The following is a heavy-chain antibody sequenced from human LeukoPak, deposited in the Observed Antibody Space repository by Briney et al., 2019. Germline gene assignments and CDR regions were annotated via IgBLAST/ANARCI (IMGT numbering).Heavy chain of an antibody. D-gene: IGHD3-22*01. V-gene: IGHV1-69*04. J-gene: IGHJ4*02. Sequence: SVKVSCKASGGTFSSYAISWVRQAPGQGLEWMGRIIPIFGIANYAQKFQGRVTITADKSTSTAYVELSSLRSEDTAVYYCARDRPRSYYYDSSGMGYFDYWGQGTLVTVSS. CDR2: IIPIFGIA. CDR1: GGTFSSYA. CDR3: ARDRPRSYYYDSSGMGYFDY.